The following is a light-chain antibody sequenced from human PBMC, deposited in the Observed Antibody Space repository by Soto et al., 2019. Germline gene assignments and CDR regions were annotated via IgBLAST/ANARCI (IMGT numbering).Light chain of an antibody. CDR2: DAS. J-gene: IGKJ5*01. CDR1: QNIVRF. Sequence: EIQLTQSPSSLSASVGDRITISCRASQNIVRFLNWYQQRPGKSPKLLIHDASTLQSGVPSRFSACGSGTDFTLTIDSLQPEDFATFYCQQSYTVPITFGQGTRLDIK. CDR3: QQSYTVPIT. V-gene: IGKV1-39*01.